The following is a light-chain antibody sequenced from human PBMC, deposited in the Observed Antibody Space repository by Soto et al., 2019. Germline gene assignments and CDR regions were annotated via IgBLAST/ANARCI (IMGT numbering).Light chain of an antibody. Sequence: QSVLTQPPSVSAAPGQKLTISCSGSSSNIGNNYVSWYQHLPGTAPKLLIYDNNKRPSGIPDRFSGSKSGTSATLGITGLQTGDEADYYCGTWDSSLSASVFGGGTKLTVL. V-gene: IGLV1-51*01. CDR3: GTWDSSLSASV. J-gene: IGLJ3*02. CDR2: DNN. CDR1: SSNIGNNY.